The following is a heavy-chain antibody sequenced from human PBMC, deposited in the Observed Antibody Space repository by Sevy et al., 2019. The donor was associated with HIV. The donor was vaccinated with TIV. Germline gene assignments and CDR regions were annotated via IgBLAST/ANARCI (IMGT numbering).Heavy chain of an antibody. D-gene: IGHD3-22*01. Sequence: GGSLRLSCVASGFIVSDNYMSWVRQAPGKGLEWVSVIYSCGHTYYADSVKGRFTISRDNFRNTLYLQVNSLRAEDTAVYYCARHYYESSGYSYYYYYGMDVWGQGTTVTVSS. V-gene: IGHV3-53*01. CDR2: IYSCGHT. CDR3: ARHYYESSGYSYYYYYGMDV. J-gene: IGHJ6*02. CDR1: GFIVSDNY.